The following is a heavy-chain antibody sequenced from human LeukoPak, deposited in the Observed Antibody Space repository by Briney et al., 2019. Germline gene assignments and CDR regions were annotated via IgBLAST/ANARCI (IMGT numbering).Heavy chain of an antibody. D-gene: IGHD1-26*01. J-gene: IGHJ4*02. CDR1: GFTFSSYA. Sequence: GGSLRLSCAASGFTFSSYAMHWVRQAPGKGLEYVPAISSNGGSTYYANSVKGRFTISRDNSKNTLYLQMGSLRAEDMDVYYCARDGRGSYPIYYFDYWGQGTLVTVSS. CDR3: ARDGRGSYPIYYFDY. V-gene: IGHV3-64*01. CDR2: ISSNGGST.